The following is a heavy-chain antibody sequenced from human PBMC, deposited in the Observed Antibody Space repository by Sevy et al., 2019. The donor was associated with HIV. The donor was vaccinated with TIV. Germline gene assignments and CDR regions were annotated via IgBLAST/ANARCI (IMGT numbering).Heavy chain of an antibody. V-gene: IGHV1-18*01. D-gene: IGHD6-6*01. CDR2: ISAYNGNT. J-gene: IGHJ6*02. CDR1: GYTFTSYG. Sequence: ASVKVSCKASGYTFTSYGISWVRQAPGQGLEWMGWISAYNGNTNYAQKLQGRVTMTTDTSTSTAYMELRSLRSDDTAVYYCARDPYSSSTLYYYYYGMDVWGQGTTVTLSS. CDR3: ARDPYSSSTLYYYYYGMDV.